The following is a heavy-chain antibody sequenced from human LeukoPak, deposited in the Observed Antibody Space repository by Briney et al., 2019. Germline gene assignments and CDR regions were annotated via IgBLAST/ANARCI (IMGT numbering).Heavy chain of an antibody. D-gene: IGHD2-15*01. J-gene: IGHJ4*02. CDR1: GFTFSSYA. Sequence: GGSLRLSCAASGFTFSSYAMSWVRQAPGKGLEWVSGVSGSGGSTYYADSVKGRFTISRDNSKNTLYLQINSLRAEDTAVYYCAKSPEVVVAATLFDYWGQGTLVTVSS. V-gene: IGHV3-23*01. CDR2: VSGSGGST. CDR3: AKSPEVVVAATLFDY.